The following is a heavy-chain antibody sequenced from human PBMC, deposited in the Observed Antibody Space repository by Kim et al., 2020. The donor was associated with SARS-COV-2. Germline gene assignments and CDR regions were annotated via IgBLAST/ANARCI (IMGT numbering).Heavy chain of an antibody. CDR1: GYSITTYG. CDR2: MWNDGSRQ. CDR3: ARDVGTSIDY. V-gene: IGHV3-33*01. Sequence: GRSLRLSCAAFGYSITTYGTHWVRQTPGKGLEWVAVMWNDGSRQLYADSVKGRFTVSRDISKNTLYLQMNSLRDEDTAVYYCARDVGTSIDYWGRGTLVAVSS. J-gene: IGHJ4*02. D-gene: IGHD6-13*01.